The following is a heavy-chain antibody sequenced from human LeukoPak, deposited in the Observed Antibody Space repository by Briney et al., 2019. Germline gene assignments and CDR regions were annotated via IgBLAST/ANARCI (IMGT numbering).Heavy chain of an antibody. Sequence: GGSLRLSCAASGFTVSSNYMTWVRQAPGQGLEWVSGINFGGTTYYADSVKGRFTVSRDNSKNTVYLQMNSLRVEDTAVYYCARGDGVYVYWGQGTLVTVSS. V-gene: IGHV3-53*01. CDR1: GFTVSSNY. D-gene: IGHD5/OR15-5a*01. J-gene: IGHJ4*02. CDR3: ARGDGVYVY. CDR2: INFGGTT.